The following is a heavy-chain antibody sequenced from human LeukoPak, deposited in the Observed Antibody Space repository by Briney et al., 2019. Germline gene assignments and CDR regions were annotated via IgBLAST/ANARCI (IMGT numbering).Heavy chain of an antibody. D-gene: IGHD7-27*01. CDR3: ARGPPNWGHDY. V-gene: IGHV1-8*01. CDR1: GYTFTSYD. Sequence: ASVKVSCKASGYTFTSYDFNWVRQATGQRPEWMGWMSPNSGDTGYAQKFQDRVTMTRNTSISTAYMELSSLRSDDTAVYYCARGPPNWGHDYWGPGTLVTVSS. J-gene: IGHJ4*02. CDR2: MSPNSGDT.